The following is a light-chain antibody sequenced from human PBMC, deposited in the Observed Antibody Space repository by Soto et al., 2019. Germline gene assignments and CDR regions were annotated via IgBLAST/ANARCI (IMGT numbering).Light chain of an antibody. J-gene: IGLJ2*01. V-gene: IGLV2-14*01. CDR3: SSFTSTNTVL. CDR2: NVS. CDR1: SSDVGGYNY. Sequence: QPASVSGSPGQSITISCTGTSSDVGGYNYVSWYQQHPGKAPKLMIYNVSNRPSGVSNRFSGSKSGNTASLTISGLQAEDEGHYYCSSFTSTNTVLFGGGTKLTVL.